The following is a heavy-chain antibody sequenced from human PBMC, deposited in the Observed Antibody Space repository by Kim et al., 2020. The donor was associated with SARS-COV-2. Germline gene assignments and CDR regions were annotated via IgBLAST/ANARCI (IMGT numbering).Heavy chain of an antibody. CDR2: IYYPGNT. CDR3: VREGGYFYDNIGYSVAAFDI. Sequence: SETLSLTCAVSGDSFSNYFWSGIRQPPGKGLEWIGHIYYPGNTNYNPSLKSRVAMSLDTSKSFFSLKLTSVSAADTAVYYCVREGGYFYDNIGYSVAAFDIWGRGTMVTVSS. CDR1: GDSFSNYF. D-gene: IGHD3-22*01. J-gene: IGHJ3*02. V-gene: IGHV4-59*01.